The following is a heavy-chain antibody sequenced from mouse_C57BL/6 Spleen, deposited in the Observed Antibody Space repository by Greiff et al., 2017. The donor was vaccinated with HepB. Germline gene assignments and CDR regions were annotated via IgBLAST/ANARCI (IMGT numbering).Heavy chain of an antibody. V-gene: IGHV1-50*01. CDR3: ARAYYSNYDWFAY. D-gene: IGHD2-5*01. J-gene: IGHJ3*01. CDR1: GYTFTSYW. CDR2: IDPSDSYT. Sequence: VQLQQPGAELVKPGASVKLSCKASGYTFTSYWMQWVKQRPGQGLEWIGEIDPSDSYTNYNQKFKGKATLTVDTSSSTAYMQLSSLTSEDSAVYDCARAYYSNYDWFAYWGQGTLVTVSA.